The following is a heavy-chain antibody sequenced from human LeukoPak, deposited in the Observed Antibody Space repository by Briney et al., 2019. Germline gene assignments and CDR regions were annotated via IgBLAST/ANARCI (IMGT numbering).Heavy chain of an antibody. V-gene: IGHV3-21*01. CDR2: ISSSSYI. J-gene: IGHJ6*03. CDR3: AGRYYYDSSGYLYHMDV. D-gene: IGHD3-22*01. Sequence: GGSLRLSCAASGFTFSSFEMNWVRQAPGKGLEWVSSISSSSYIYYADSVKGRFTISRDNAKNSLYLQMNSLRAEDTAVYYCAGRYYYDSSGYLYHMDVWGKGTTVTVSS. CDR1: GFTFSSFE.